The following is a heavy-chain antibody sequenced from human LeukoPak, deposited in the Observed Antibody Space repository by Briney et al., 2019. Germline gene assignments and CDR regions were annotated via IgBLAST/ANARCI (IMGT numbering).Heavy chain of an antibody. J-gene: IGHJ4*02. D-gene: IGHD2-21*01. Sequence: ASVKVSCKASGYTFTKYVVHWVRQAPGQRPDWMGWIKAGNGDTKYSQNFQDRLTITRDTSASTVYMELSSLTSEDTALYYCARDDCGDTCYPGGYWGQGTLVTVSS. V-gene: IGHV1-3*01. CDR1: GYTFTKYV. CDR3: ARDDCGDTCYPGGY. CDR2: IKAGNGDT.